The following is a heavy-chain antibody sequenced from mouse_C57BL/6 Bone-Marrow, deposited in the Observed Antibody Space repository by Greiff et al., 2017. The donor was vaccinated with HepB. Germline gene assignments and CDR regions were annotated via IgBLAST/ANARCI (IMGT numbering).Heavy chain of an antibody. CDR1: GFNIKDDY. D-gene: IGHD1-1*01. V-gene: IGHV14-4*01. Sequence: EVQLQQSGAELVRPGASVKLSCTASGFNIKDDYMNWVKQRPEKGLEWIGWIDPENGDTEYASKFQGKATITADTSSIAAYLQLSSLTSEDTAVYYCTTLITAVVESDYWGRGTALTVSA. J-gene: IGHJ2*01. CDR2: IDPENGDT. CDR3: TTLITAVVESDY.